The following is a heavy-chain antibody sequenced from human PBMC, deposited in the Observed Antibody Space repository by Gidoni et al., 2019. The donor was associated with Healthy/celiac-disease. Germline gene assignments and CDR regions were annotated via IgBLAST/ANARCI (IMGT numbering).Heavy chain of an antibody. CDR2: INPSDGST. D-gene: IGHD3-16*01. J-gene: IGHJ3*02. V-gene: IGHV1-46*01. Sequence: QVQLVQSGAEVGKPGASVKISCKASGYTFSNYYMHWVRQAPGQGLEWMGIINPSDGSTNYAPKFQGRVTMTRDTSTSTVYMDLSSLRSEDTAIFYCAIVIPPIMFAFDIWGQGTMVTVSS. CDR3: AIVIPPIMFAFDI. CDR1: GYTFSNYY.